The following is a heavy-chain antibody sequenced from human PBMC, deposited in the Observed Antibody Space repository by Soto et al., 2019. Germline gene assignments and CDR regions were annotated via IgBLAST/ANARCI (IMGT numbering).Heavy chain of an antibody. CDR3: ARELSYYYYGMDV. J-gene: IGHJ6*02. V-gene: IGHV6-1*01. CDR2: TYYRSKWYN. D-gene: IGHD3-10*01. CDR1: GDSVSSNSAA. Sequence: PSQTLSLPCAISGDSVSSNSAACNFIRQSPSRGLEWLGRTYYRSKWYNDYAVSVKSRITINPDTSKNQFSLQLNSVTPEDTAVYYCARELSYYYYGMDVWGQGTTVTSP.